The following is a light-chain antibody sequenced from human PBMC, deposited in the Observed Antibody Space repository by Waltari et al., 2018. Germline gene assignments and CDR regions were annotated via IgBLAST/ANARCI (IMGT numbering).Light chain of an antibody. Sequence: DIQLTQSPSPLSASVGDRVTITCRASQDIGNYLVWYQQKPGKVPKVLIYDASILESGVASRFSGRGSGTDFNLTVSNLQPEDFATYCCQKTNSAPCTFGEGTRLKIK. CDR2: DAS. J-gene: IGKJ5*01. V-gene: IGKV1-27*01. CDR1: QDIGNY. CDR3: QKTNSAPCT.